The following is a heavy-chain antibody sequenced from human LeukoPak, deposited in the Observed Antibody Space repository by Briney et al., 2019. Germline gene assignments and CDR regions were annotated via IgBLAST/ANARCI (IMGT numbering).Heavy chain of an antibody. J-gene: IGHJ3*02. V-gene: IGHV3-30-3*01. D-gene: IGHD2-21*01. CDR1: GFTFGSYA. Sequence: GGSLRLSCAASGFTFGSYAMHWARQAPGKGLEWVAAISYDGSNKYYADSVRGRFTISRDSAKNSLYLQMNSLRAEDTAVYYCASPYCGGDCHDAFDIWGQGTMVTVSS. CDR3: ASPYCGGDCHDAFDI. CDR2: ISYDGSNK.